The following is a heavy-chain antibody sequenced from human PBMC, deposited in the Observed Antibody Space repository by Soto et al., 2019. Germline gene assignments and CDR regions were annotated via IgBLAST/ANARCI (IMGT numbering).Heavy chain of an antibody. Sequence: EVQLLESGGGLVQPGGSLRLSCAASGFTFSSYAMSWVRQAPGKGLEWVSAISGSGGSTYYADSVKGRFTISRDNSKNKLYLQMNSLRAEDTAVYLCSKDQGYTDAFAIWGQGTMVTVSS. V-gene: IGHV3-23*01. J-gene: IGHJ3*02. D-gene: IGHD2-15*01. CDR1: GFTFSSYA. CDR3: SKDQGYTDAFAI. CDR2: ISGSGGST.